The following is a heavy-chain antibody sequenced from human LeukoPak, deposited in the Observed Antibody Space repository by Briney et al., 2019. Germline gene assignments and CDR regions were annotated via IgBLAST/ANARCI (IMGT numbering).Heavy chain of an antibody. CDR1: GFSVSSDY. D-gene: IGHD2-2*01. Sequence: GGSLRLSCAASGFSVSSDYMNWIRQTLGKGLEWVSVIYTGGSTYYADSVKGRFTISRDNSRNTLYLQMSSLRAEDTAVYYCARFTISTPTADYFDYWGQGTLVTVSS. V-gene: IGHV3-66*01. CDR2: IYTGGST. J-gene: IGHJ4*02. CDR3: ARFTISTPTADYFDY.